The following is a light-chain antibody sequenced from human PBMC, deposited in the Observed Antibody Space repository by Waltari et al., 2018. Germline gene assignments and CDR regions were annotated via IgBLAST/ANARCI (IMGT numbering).Light chain of an antibody. CDR3: YAGTDGSVGV. V-gene: IGLV3-27*01. CDR1: ILAKKY. CDR2: KDS. J-gene: IGLJ3*02. Sequence: SYELTQPSSVSVSPGQTARITCSGDILAKKYARWFQQKPGQAPVMVIYKDSERPSGIPERFSGCSSETTVTLTIRGAEVEEEADDYCYAGTDGSVGVFGGGTKLTVL.